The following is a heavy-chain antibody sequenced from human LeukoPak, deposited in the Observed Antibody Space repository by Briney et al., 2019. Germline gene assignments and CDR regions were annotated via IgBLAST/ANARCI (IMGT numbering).Heavy chain of an antibody. V-gene: IGHV3-30*18. CDR3: AKDQSLAFDY. J-gene: IGHJ4*02. CDR2: ISYDGSNK. CDR1: GYTFSSYG. Sequence: PGGSLRLSCAASGYTFSSYGMHWVRQAPGKGLEWVAVISYDGSNKYYADSVKGRFTISRDNSKNTLYLQMNSLRAEDTAVYYCAKDQSLAFDYWGQGTLVTVSS.